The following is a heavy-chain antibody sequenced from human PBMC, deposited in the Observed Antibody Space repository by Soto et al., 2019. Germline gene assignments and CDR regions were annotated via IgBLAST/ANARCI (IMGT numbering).Heavy chain of an antibody. J-gene: IGHJ6*02. CDR2: IYTSGST. D-gene: IGHD4-4*01. CDR1: GGSISSYY. V-gene: IGHV4-4*07. CDR3: ARDWTTVTHYYANGVDV. Sequence: PSETLSLTCTVSGGSISSYYWSWIRQPAGKGLEWIGRIYTSGSTNYNPSLKSRVTMSVDTSKNQFSLKLSPVTAADTAVYYCARDWTTVTHYYANGVDVWGQGTTVTVSS.